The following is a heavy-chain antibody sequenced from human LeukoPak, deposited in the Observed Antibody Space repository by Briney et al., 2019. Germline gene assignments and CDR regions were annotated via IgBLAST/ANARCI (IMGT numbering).Heavy chain of an antibody. CDR3: ARDGGYPTTDEGFDP. D-gene: IGHD5-12*01. CDR1: GYSIGRDYY. CDR2: IFHTGRT. V-gene: IGHV4-38-2*02. J-gene: IGHJ5*02. Sequence: SETLSLTCKVSGYSIGRDYYWAWLRQPPEKGLEWIGSIFHTGRTVYNPSYESRLTISMDTSKNEFFLRLNSVTAADTAVYFCARDGGYPTTDEGFDPWGLGTLVTVSS.